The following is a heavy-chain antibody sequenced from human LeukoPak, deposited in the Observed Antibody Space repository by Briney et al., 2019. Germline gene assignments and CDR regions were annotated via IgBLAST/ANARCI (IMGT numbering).Heavy chain of an antibody. D-gene: IGHD3-22*01. J-gene: IGHJ4*02. Sequence: HSGGSLRLSCAASGFTFSSYSMNWVRQAPGKGLEWVSYISSSSSTIYYADSVKGRFTISRDNAKNSLYLQMNSLRDEDTAVYYCARDQRGSSSWSSEYYDSSGYYSRSYYFDYGGQGTLVTVSS. CDR2: ISSSSSTI. V-gene: IGHV3-48*02. CDR1: GFTFSSYS. CDR3: ARDQRGSSSWSSEYYDSSGYYSRSYYFDY.